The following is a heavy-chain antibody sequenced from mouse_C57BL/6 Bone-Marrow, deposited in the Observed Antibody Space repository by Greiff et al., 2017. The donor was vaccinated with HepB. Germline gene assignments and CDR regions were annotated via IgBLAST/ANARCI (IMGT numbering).Heavy chain of an antibody. D-gene: IGHD4-1*01. CDR3: ARDLLGLFDY. V-gene: IGHV7-1*01. J-gene: IGHJ2*01. Sequence: EVQGVESGGGLVQSGRSLRLSCATSGFTFSDFYMEWVRQAPGKGLEWIAASRNKANDYTTEYSASVKGRFIVSRDTSQSILYLQMNALRAEDTAIYYCARDLLGLFDYWGQGTTLTVSS. CDR1: GFTFSDFY. CDR2: SRNKANDYTT.